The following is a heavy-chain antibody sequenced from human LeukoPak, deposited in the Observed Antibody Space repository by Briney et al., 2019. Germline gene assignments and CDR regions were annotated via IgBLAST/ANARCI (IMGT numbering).Heavy chain of an antibody. D-gene: IGHD3-3*01. CDR1: GYTFTDYY. CDR3: ATDPRTTVFGTFRYYYMDV. Sequence: ASVTVSCKTSGYTFTDYYIHWVRQAPGQGLEWMGWINPDSGYTNYAQKFPGRVTMTRDTSINTAYMELSRLTSDDTAVYYCATDPRTTVFGTFRYYYMDVWGEGTTVAVSS. V-gene: IGHV1-2*02. CDR2: INPDSGYT. J-gene: IGHJ6*03.